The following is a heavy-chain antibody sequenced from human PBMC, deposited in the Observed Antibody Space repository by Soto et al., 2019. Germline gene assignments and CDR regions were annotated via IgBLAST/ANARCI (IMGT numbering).Heavy chain of an antibody. CDR2: IKSKPDGGTT. D-gene: IGHD3-22*01. V-gene: IGHV3-15*01. J-gene: IGHJ6*03. Sequence: EMQLGESGGGLVKPGGSLRLSCAVSGYAFEVAWMNWVRRAPGKGLEWVGRIKSKPDGGTTEYAAPVEGRFTISRDDSTSTLYLQMNSLRTEDTAVYYCTTGRRDYYGNSYMDLWGKGTTVTVSS. CDR1: GYAFEVAW. CDR3: TTGRRDYYGNSYMDL.